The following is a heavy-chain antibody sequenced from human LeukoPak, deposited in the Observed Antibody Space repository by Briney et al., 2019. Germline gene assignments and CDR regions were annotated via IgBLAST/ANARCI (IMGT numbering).Heavy chain of an antibody. Sequence: GASVKVSCKASGYTFTGYYMHWVRQAPGQGLEWMGWINPNSGGTNYAQKFRGRVTMTRDTSISTAYMELSRLRSDDTAVYYCARGPGDGYNRYYYYYGMDVWGQGTTVTVSS. CDR2: INPNSGGT. D-gene: IGHD5-12*01. V-gene: IGHV1-2*02. J-gene: IGHJ6*02. CDR3: ARGPGDGYNRYYYYYGMDV. CDR1: GYTFTGYY.